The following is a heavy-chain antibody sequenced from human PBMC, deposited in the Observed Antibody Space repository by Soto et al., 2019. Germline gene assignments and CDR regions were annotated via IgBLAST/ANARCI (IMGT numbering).Heavy chain of an antibody. CDR3: ARHHGSGSDMSAFDI. J-gene: IGHJ3*02. D-gene: IGHD3-10*01. CDR1: GYRFTSYG. Sequence: GESPKIAFNGSGYRFTSYGISLVRQSRGKGREWMGRTDPSDSYTNSSPSFQGHVTISADKSISTAYLQWSSLKASDTAMYYCARHHGSGSDMSAFDIWGQGTMVTV. V-gene: IGHV5-10-1*01. CDR2: TDPSDSYT.